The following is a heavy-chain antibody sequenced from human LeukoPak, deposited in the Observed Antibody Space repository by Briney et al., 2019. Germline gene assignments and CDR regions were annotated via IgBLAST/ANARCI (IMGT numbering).Heavy chain of an antibody. CDR1: GFTFSSYS. J-gene: IGHJ4*02. CDR2: ISWNSGSI. Sequence: GGSLRLSCAASGFTFSSYSMNWVRQAPGKGLEWVSGISWNSGSIGYADSVKGRFTISRDNAKNSLYLQMNSLRAEDMALYYCAKDMSGTSHVAGFDYWGQGTLVTVSS. V-gene: IGHV3-9*03. CDR3: AKDMSGTSHVAGFDY. D-gene: IGHD6-19*01.